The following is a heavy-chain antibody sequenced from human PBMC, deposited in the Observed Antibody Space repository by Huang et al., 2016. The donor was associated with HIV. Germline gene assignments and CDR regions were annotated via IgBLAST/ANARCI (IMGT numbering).Heavy chain of an antibody. V-gene: IGHV5-51*01. J-gene: IGHJ6*02. CDR2: LSPGDSDT. CDR1: GYRFRSNW. D-gene: IGHD3-10*01. Sequence: EVQLVQSGAEVKKPGESLKISCKGSGYRFRSNWIGWVRQMPGKGLEWMGILSPGDSDTRYIPSFQGQVTISADKSINTAYLQWSSLKASDTAMYYCARLIGSPSFYYGLDVWGQGTTVTVSS. CDR3: ARLIGSPSFYYGLDV.